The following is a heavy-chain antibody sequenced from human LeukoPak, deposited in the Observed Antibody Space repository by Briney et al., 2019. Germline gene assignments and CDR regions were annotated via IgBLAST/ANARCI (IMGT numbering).Heavy chain of an antibody. CDR3: ARRIAAAGSIGTRYFDY. CDR1: GSSFTNYW. J-gene: IGHJ4*02. Sequence: PGESLKISCKGSGSSFTNYWIGWVRPVPGKGLEWMGTIYPGDSDTKYSPSFQGQVTISADKSISTAYLQWSSLKASDTAMYYCARRIAAAGSIGTRYFDYWGQGTLVTVSS. CDR2: IYPGDSDT. V-gene: IGHV5-51*01. D-gene: IGHD6-13*01.